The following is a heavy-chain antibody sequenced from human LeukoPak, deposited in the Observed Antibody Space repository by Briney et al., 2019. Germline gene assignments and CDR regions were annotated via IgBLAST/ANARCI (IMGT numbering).Heavy chain of an antibody. V-gene: IGHV1-69*06. CDR2: IIPIIGTA. Sequence: ASVKVSCKASGGTFSSHAISWVRQAPGQGPEWMGGIIPIIGTANYAQKFQGRVTIIADKSTSTAYMELSSLRSEDTAVYYCARDYLEYGDYGHGTWGQETLVTVSS. J-gene: IGHJ5*02. D-gene: IGHD4-17*01. CDR3: ARDYLEYGDYGHGT. CDR1: GGTFSSHA.